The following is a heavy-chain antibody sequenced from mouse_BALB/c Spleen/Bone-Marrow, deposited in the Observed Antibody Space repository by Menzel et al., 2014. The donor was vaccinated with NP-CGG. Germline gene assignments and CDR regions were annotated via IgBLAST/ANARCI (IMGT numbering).Heavy chain of an antibody. V-gene: IGHV2-9*02. CDR1: GFSLTNYC. D-gene: IGHD1-2*01. CDR3: ARDGATATLAY. Sequence: QVQLKESGPGLVAPSQSLSITCTVSGFSLTNYCVHWVRQPPGKGLEWLGAIWAGGSTNYKSALMSRLSISKDNSKSQVFLKMYSLQTDDTAMYYCARDGATATLAYWGQGTLVTVSA. CDR2: IWAGGST. J-gene: IGHJ3*01.